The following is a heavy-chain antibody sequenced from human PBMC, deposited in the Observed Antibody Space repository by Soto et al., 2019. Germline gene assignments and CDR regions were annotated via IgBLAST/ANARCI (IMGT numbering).Heavy chain of an antibody. J-gene: IGHJ5*02. CDR1: GGSISSYY. D-gene: IGHD3-10*01. CDR2: IYYSGST. Sequence: QVQLQESGPGLVKPSETLSHTCTVSGGSISSYYWSWIRQPPGKGLEWIGYIYYSGSTNYNPSLKSRVTISVDTSKNQFSLKLSSVTAADTAVYYCARASRGSGTPWFDPWGQGTLVTVSS. V-gene: IGHV4-59*01. CDR3: ARASRGSGTPWFDP.